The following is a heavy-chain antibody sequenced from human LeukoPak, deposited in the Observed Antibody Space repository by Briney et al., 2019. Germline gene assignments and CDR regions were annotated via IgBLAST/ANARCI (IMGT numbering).Heavy chain of an antibody. V-gene: IGHV1-2*02. CDR1: GYTFTGYC. CDR3: VKVVTPNRYFDY. D-gene: IGHD4-23*01. J-gene: IGHJ4*02. CDR2: INPNSGGA. Sequence: ASVKVSCKASGYTFTGYCIHWVRQAPGQGLEWMGWINPNSGGANYAQKFQGRVTMTRDTSISTAYMELGRLRSDDTAIYYCVKVVTPNRYFDYWGQGTLVTVSS.